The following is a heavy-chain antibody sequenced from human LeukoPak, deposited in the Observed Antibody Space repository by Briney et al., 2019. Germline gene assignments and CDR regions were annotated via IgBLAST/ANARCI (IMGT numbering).Heavy chain of an antibody. CDR3: ARDLLLRQLVRGIDY. Sequence: PGGSLRLSCAASGFPFSSYSMNWVRQAQGKGLEWVSSISSSSSYIYYADSVKGRFTISRDNAKNSLYLQMNSLRAEDTAVYYCARDLLLRQLVRGIDYWGQGTLVTVSS. CDR2: ISSSSSYI. V-gene: IGHV3-21*01. D-gene: IGHD6-13*01. CDR1: GFPFSSYS. J-gene: IGHJ4*02.